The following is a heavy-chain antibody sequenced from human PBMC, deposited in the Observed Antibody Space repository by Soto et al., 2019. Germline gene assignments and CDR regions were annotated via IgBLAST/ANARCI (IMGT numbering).Heavy chain of an antibody. V-gene: IGHV3-30*18. CDR2: ISYDGSNK. CDR3: AKARPYELTYYYYYGMDV. D-gene: IGHD1-1*01. J-gene: IGHJ6*02. CDR1: GFTFSSYG. Sequence: GGSLRLSCAASGFTFSSYGMHWARQAPGKGLEWVAVISYDGSNKYYADSVKGRFTISRDNSKNTLYLQMNSLRAEDTAVYYCAKARPYELTYYYYYGMDVWGQGTTVTVSS.